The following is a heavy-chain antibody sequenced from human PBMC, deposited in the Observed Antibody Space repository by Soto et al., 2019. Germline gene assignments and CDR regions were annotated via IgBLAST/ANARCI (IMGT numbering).Heavy chain of an antibody. D-gene: IGHD3-22*01. J-gene: IGHJ4*02. CDR1: GFTFSSYG. CDR2: IWYDGSNK. Sequence: QVQLVESGGGVVQPGRSLRLSCAASGFTFSSYGMHWVRQAPGKGLEWVAVIWYDGSNKYYADSVKGRFTISRDNSKNTLYLQMNSLRAEDTAVYYCARELRGYYDSSGYYPDFGFDYWGQGTLVTVSS. CDR3: ARELRGYYDSSGYYPDFGFDY. V-gene: IGHV3-33*01.